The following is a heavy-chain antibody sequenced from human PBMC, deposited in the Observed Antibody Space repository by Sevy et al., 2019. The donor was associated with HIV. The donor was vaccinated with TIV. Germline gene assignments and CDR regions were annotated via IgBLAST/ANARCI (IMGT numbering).Heavy chain of an antibody. Sequence: GESLKISCKGSGYSFTSYWIGWVRQMPGKGLEWMGIIYPGDSDTRYSPSFQGQVTISADKSISTAYLQRSSLKASDTAMYYCARLPGIAVDGPNYYYMDVWGKGTTVTVSS. CDR3: ARLPGIAVDGPNYYYMDV. J-gene: IGHJ6*03. D-gene: IGHD6-19*01. CDR2: IYPGDSDT. CDR1: GYSFTSYW. V-gene: IGHV5-51*01.